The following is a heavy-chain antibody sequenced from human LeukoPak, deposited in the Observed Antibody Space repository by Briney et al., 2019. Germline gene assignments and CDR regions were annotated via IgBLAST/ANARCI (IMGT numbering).Heavy chain of an antibody. Sequence: PGGSLRLSCAASGFTFDDYGMSWVRQAPGKGLEWVSAISGSGGSTYYADSVKGRFTISRDNSKNTLYLQMNSLRAEDTAVYYCAKDPAAAGYYYYYYMDVWGKGTTVTVSS. CDR3: AKDPAAAGYYYYYYMDV. J-gene: IGHJ6*03. CDR2: ISGSGGST. CDR1: GFTFDDYG. V-gene: IGHV3-23*01. D-gene: IGHD6-13*01.